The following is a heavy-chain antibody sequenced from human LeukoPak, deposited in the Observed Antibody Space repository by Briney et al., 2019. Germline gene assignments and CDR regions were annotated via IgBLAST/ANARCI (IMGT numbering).Heavy chain of an antibody. J-gene: IGHJ5*02. V-gene: IGHV4-59*01. CDR1: GGSIRSYY. Sequence: PSETLSLTCTVSGGSIRSYYWSWIRQPPGKGLEWIGYIYYSGGTNYNPSLKSRFTMSVDTSKNQFSLNLTSVPAADTAVYYCARQYSSSSGWFDPWGQGTLVTVSS. CDR3: ARQYSSSSGWFDP. CDR2: IYYSGGT. D-gene: IGHD6-6*01.